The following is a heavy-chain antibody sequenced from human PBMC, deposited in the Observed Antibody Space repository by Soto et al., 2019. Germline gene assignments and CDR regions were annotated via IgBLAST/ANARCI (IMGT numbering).Heavy chain of an antibody. CDR3: AKTMCGTSCYTSYYYYYGMDV. V-gene: IGHV3-30*18. J-gene: IGHJ6*01. CDR2: ISYDGSNK. CDR1: GFTFSSYG. D-gene: IGHD2-2*02. Sequence: QVQLVESGGGVVQPGRSLRLSCAASGFTFSSYGMHWVRQAPGKGLEWVAVISYDGSNKYYADSVKGRFTISRDNSKNTLYLQMNSLRAEDTAVYYCAKTMCGTSCYTSYYYYYGMDVW.